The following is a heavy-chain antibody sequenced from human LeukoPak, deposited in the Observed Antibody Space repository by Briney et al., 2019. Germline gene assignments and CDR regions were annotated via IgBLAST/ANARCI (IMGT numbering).Heavy chain of an antibody. J-gene: IGHJ3*02. CDR1: GYTFTSYG. D-gene: IGHD1-26*01. CDR3: ARDFFDRIVGATSGAFDI. Sequence: GASVKVSCEASGYTFTSYGISWVRQAPGQGLEWMGWISAYNGNTNYAQKLQGRVTMTTDTSTSTAYMEPRSLRSDDTAVYYCARDFFDRIVGATSGAFDIWGQGTMVTVSS. CDR2: ISAYNGNT. V-gene: IGHV1-18*01.